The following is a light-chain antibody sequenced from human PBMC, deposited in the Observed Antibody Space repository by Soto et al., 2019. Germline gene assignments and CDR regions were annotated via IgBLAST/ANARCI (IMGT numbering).Light chain of an antibody. CDR3: QQFDSSPQT. CDR2: GAS. V-gene: IGKV3-20*01. Sequence: EIVMTQSPGTLSLSPGERASLSCRASQSVSSDYLAWYQQKPGQAPRLLIYGASSRATGIPDRFSGSGSGTDFTLTMSWLEPEDFAVYYCQQFDSSPQTFGQGTKVEIK. J-gene: IGKJ1*01. CDR1: QSVSSDY.